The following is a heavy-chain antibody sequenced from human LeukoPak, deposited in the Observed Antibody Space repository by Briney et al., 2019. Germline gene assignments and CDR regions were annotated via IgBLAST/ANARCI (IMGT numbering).Heavy chain of an antibody. V-gene: IGHV1-18*01. Sequence: ASVKVSCKASGYSLPSYGISGVRQAPGQGLEGMGWSSAYNGNTNYAQKLQGRVTMTTDTSPSTAYMELRSLRSDDTAVYYCARTDDYYDSSGYFFWGTDDAFDIWGQGTMVTVSS. J-gene: IGHJ3*02. CDR1: GYSLPSYG. D-gene: IGHD3-22*01. CDR3: ARTDDYYDSSGYFFWGTDDAFDI. CDR2: SSAYNGNT.